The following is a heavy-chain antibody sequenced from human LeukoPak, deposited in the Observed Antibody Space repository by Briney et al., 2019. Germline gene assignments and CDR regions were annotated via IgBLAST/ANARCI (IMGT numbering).Heavy chain of an antibody. CDR1: GGTFSSYA. D-gene: IGHD5-18*01. CDR3: ARAGQLYYYYGMDV. J-gene: IGHJ6*02. Sequence: SVKVSCKASGGTFSSYAISWVRQAPGQGLEWMGRIIPILGIANYAQKFQGRVTITADKSTSTAYMELSSLRSEDTAVYYCARAGQLYYYYGMDVWGQGTTVTVSS. CDR2: IIPILGIA. V-gene: IGHV1-69*04.